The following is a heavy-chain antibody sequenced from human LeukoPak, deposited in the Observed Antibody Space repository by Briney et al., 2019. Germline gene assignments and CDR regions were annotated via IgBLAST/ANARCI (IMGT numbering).Heavy chain of an antibody. CDR1: GDSISSYY. CDR3: ARVTRYFDWPQRYYYYMDV. J-gene: IGHJ6*03. D-gene: IGHD3-9*01. Sequence: SETLSLTCTVSGDSISSYYWSWIRQPPGKGLEWIGYIYYSGSTNYNPSLKSRVTISVDTSKNQFSLKLSSVTAADTAVYYCARVTRYFDWPQRYYYYMDVWGRGTTVTVSS. V-gene: IGHV4-59*01. CDR2: IYYSGST.